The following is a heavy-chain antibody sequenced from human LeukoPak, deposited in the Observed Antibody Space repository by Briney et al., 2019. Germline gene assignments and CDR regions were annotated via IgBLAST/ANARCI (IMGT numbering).Heavy chain of an antibody. CDR1: GFTFSSYA. J-gene: IGHJ4*02. Sequence: GGSLRLFCAASGFTFSSYAMHWVRQAPGKGLEWVSSISSSSSYIYYADSVKGRFTISRDNAKNSLYLQMSSLRAEDTAVYYCARGGRGYDSSHYWGQGTLVTVSS. D-gene: IGHD3-22*01. CDR2: ISSSSSYI. V-gene: IGHV3-21*01. CDR3: ARGGRGYDSSHY.